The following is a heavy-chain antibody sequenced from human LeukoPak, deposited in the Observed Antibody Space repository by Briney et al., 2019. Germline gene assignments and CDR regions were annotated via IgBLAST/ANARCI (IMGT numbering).Heavy chain of an antibody. J-gene: IGHJ4*02. CDR2: IYYSGST. Sequence: SETLSLTCTVSGGSISSSDYYWGWIRQPPGKGLEWIGNIYYSGSTYYNPSLKSRVAISLDTSRNQFSLKVTSVTAADTAVYYCANRRAGAFVDYWGQGTLVTVSS. CDR3: ANRRAGAFVDY. D-gene: IGHD6-19*01. V-gene: IGHV4-39*07. CDR1: GGSISSSDYY.